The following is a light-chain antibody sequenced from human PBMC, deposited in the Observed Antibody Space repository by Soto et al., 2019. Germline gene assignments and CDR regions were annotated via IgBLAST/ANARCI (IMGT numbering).Light chain of an antibody. Sequence: QSALTQPASVSGSPGQSITISCTGTSSDVGGYNYVSWYQQHPGKAPKLMIYDVSNRPSGVSNRFSGSKSGNTASLTISGLQAEDEADDSCSSYTSSSTLYVVFGGGTKLTVL. CDR1: SSDVGGYNY. V-gene: IGLV2-14*01. CDR2: DVS. J-gene: IGLJ2*01. CDR3: SSYTSSSTLYVV.